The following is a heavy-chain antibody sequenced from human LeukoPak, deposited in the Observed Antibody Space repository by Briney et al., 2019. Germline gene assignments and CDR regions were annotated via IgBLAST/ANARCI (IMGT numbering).Heavy chain of an antibody. CDR2: IYSGGST. V-gene: IGHV3-53*04. CDR1: GLTVSSNY. D-gene: IGHD5-12*01. J-gene: IGHJ4*02. CDR3: ARWGPDFSYDDYFDY. Sequence: GGSLRLSWAASGLTVSSNYMSWVRQAPGKGLEWVSVIYSGGSTYYADSVKGRFTISRHNSKNTLYLQMNSLRAEDTAVYYCARWGPDFSYDDYFDYWGQGTLVTVSS.